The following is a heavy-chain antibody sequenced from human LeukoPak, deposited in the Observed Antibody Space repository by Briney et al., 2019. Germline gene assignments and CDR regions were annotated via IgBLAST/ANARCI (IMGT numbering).Heavy chain of an antibody. CDR1: GGSISSYY. J-gene: IGHJ4*02. D-gene: IGHD1-26*01. V-gene: IGHV4-59*12. CDR3: ARGRRLSIVGATYYFDY. Sequence: SETLSLTCTVSGGSISSYYWSWIRQPPGKGLEWIGYIYHSGSTNYNPSLKSRVTISVDTSKNQFSLKLSSVTAADTAVYYCARGRRLSIVGATYYFDYWGQGTLVTVSS. CDR2: IYHSGST.